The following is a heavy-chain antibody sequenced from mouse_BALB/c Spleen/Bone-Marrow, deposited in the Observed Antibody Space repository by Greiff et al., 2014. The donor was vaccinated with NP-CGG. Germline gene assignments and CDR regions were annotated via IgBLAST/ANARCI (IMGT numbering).Heavy chain of an antibody. V-gene: IGHV14-4*02. J-gene: IGHJ2*01. Sequence: EVQLQQSGAELVRSGASVKLSRTASGFNIKDYYMHGVKQRPEQGLEWIGWIDPENGDTEYAPKFQGKATMTADTSSNTAYLQLSSLTSEDTAVYYCNARGDYDFDYFDYWGQGTTLTVSS. D-gene: IGHD2-4*01. CDR3: NARGDYDFDYFDY. CDR1: GFNIKDYY. CDR2: IDPENGDT.